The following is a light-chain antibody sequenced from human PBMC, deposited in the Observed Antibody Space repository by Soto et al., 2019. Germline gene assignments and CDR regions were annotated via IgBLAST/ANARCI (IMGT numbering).Light chain of an antibody. J-gene: IGLJ1*01. CDR3: SSFTTSSTYV. V-gene: IGLV2-18*02. CDR2: DVT. CDR1: SSDVGSNNR. Sequence: QSALTQPPSVSGSPGQSVAISCSGSSSDVGSNNRVSWYQQSPGTAPKLMIYDVTNRPSGVPDRFSGSKSDNTASLTISGLQAEDEADYYCSSFTTSSTYVFGTGTKVTVL.